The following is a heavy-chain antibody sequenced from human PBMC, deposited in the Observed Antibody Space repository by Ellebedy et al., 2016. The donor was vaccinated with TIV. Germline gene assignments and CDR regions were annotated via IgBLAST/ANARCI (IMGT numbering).Heavy chain of an antibody. CDR1: GGSIISSSYY. V-gene: IGHV4-39*01. D-gene: IGHD6-13*01. J-gene: IGHJ5*02. Sequence: MPSETLSLTCTVSGGSIISSSYYWGWVRQPPGKGLEWIGSVYYSGNTYYNPSLKSRVTMSADTSKNQFSLNLRSVTAADTAVYYCARRFGGAAGSWGQGTLVIVSS. CDR2: VYYSGNT. CDR3: ARRFGGAAGS.